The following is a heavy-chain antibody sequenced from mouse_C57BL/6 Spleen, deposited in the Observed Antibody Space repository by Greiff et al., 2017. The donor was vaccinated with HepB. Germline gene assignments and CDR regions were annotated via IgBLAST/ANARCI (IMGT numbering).Heavy chain of an antibody. CDR3: ARRITTVVRDYAMDY. Sequence: QVQLKESGPGLVAPSQSLSITCTVSGFSLTSYGVDWVRQSPGKGLEWLGVIWGVGSTNYNSALKSRLSISKDNSKSQVFLKMNSLQTDDTAMYYCARRITTVVRDYAMDYWGQGTSVTVSS. V-gene: IGHV2-6*01. CDR2: IWGVGST. CDR1: GFSLTSYG. D-gene: IGHD1-1*01. J-gene: IGHJ4*01.